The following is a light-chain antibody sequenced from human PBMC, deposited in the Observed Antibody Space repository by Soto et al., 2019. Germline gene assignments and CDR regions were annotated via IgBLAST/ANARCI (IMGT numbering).Light chain of an antibody. V-gene: IGLV2-23*01. CDR1: SSDVGSYNL. CDR2: EGS. J-gene: IGLJ2*01. Sequence: QSALTQPASVSGSPGESITISCTGTSSDVGSYNLVSWYQQHPGKAPKLMIYEGSKRPSGVSNRFSGSKSGNTASLTISGLQAEEEADYYCCSYAGSSPYVVFGGGTKLTVL. CDR3: CSYAGSSPYVV.